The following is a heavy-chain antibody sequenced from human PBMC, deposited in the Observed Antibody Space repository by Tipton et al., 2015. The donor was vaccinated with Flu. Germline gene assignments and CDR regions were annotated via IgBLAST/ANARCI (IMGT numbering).Heavy chain of an antibody. V-gene: IGHV3-66*02. CDR2: IYSGGST. CDR1: GFTVSSSY. J-gene: IGHJ6*02. D-gene: IGHD4-23*01. CDR3: ARELLATGDV. Sequence: SLRLSCAASGFTVSSSYMSWVRQAPGKGLEWVSVIYSGGSTFYAASVKARFTISRDSSKNTVYLQMNSLRAEDTAVYYCARELLATGDVWGQGTTVTVSS.